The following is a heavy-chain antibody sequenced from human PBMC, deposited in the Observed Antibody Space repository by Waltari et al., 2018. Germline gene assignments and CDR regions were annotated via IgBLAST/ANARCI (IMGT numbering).Heavy chain of an antibody. CDR2: IKQDGSEK. CDR1: GFTFSNYW. Sequence: EVQLVESGGGLVQPGGSLRLSFAASGFTFSNYWMSWVRQAPGKGLEWVANIKQDGSEKYYVDSVKGRFTISRDNAKNSLYLQMNSLRAEDTAVYYCGSGSLGANWGQGTLVTVSS. J-gene: IGHJ4*02. V-gene: IGHV3-7*01. CDR3: GSGSLGAN. D-gene: IGHD3-10*01.